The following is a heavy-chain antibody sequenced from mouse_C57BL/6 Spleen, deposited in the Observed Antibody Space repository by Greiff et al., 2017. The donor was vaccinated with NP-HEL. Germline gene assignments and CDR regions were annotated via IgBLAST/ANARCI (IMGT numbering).Heavy chain of an antibody. Sequence: EVKLMESGGGLVKPGGSLKLSCAASGFTFSSYAMSWVRQTPERRLEWVATISDGGSYTYYPDNVKGRVTISRDNAKNNLYLQMSQLKSEDTAMYYCARVGGNYLYYFDYWGQGTTLTVSS. D-gene: IGHD2-1*01. CDR3: ARVGGNYLYYFDY. J-gene: IGHJ2*01. V-gene: IGHV5-4*03. CDR1: GFTFSSYA. CDR2: ISDGGSYT.